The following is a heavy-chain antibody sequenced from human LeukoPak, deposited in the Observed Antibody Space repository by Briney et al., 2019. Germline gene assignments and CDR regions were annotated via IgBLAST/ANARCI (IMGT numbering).Heavy chain of an antibody. CDR2: ISGSGGST. V-gene: IGHV3-23*01. CDR1: GFTFSSYA. Sequence: PGGSLRFSCAASGFTFSSYAMSWVRQAPGKGLEWVSAISGSGGSTYYADSVKGRFTISRDNSKNTLYLQMNSLRAEDTAVYYCANVASGHGSTMLDYWGQGTLVTVSS. CDR3: ANVASGHGSTMLDY. D-gene: IGHD2-2*01. J-gene: IGHJ4*02.